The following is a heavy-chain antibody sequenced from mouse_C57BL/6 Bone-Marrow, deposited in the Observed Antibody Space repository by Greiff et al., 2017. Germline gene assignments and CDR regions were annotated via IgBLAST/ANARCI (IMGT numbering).Heavy chain of an antibody. CDR3: ARSVYDGYYYYFDY. D-gene: IGHD2-3*01. J-gene: IGHJ2*01. CDR1: GYTFTSYW. Sequence: VQLQQPGAELVKPGASVKLSCKASGYTFTSYWMHWVKQRPGQGLEWIGMIHPTSGSTNYNEKFKSKATLTVDKSSSTAYMQLSSLTSEDSAVYYCARSVYDGYYYYFDYWGQGTTLTVSS. CDR2: IHPTSGST. V-gene: IGHV1-64*01.